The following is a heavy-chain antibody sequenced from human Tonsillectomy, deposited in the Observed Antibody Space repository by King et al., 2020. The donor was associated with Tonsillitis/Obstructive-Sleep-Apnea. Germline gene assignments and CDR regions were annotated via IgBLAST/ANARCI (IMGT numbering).Heavy chain of an antibody. Sequence: VQLVESGGGLVQPGGSLRLSCAASGFTFSSYEMNWVRQAPGKGLEWVSYISSSGSTIYYVDSVKGRFTISRDNAKNSLYLQMNSLRAEDTAVYYCARDRESGYAYYYYYYGMDVWGQGTTVTVSS. CDR3: ARDRESGYAYYYYYYGMDV. V-gene: IGHV3-48*03. CDR2: ISSSGSTI. CDR1: GFTFSSYE. D-gene: IGHD3-3*01. J-gene: IGHJ6*02.